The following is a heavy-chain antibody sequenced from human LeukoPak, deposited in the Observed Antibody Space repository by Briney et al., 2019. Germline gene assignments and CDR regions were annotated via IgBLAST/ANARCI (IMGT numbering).Heavy chain of an antibody. Sequence: SETLSLTCTVSGGSISSGGYYWSWIRQPPGKGLEWIGEINHSGSTNYNPSLKSRVTISVDTSKNQFSLKLSSVTAADTAVYYCARGSWGAGTSPDATFDYWGQGTLVTVSS. V-gene: IGHV4-39*07. CDR1: GGSISSGGYY. CDR3: ARGSWGAGTSPDATFDY. D-gene: IGHD2-15*01. CDR2: INHSGST. J-gene: IGHJ4*02.